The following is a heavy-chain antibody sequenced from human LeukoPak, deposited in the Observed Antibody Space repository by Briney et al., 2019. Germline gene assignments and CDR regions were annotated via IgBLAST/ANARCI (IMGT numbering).Heavy chain of an antibody. Sequence: GGSLRLSCAASGFTFSSYAMSWVRQAPGKGLVWVSLISSDGSTIIYADSVKGRFTISRDNAKSTLYLQMNSLRAEDTAVYYCARRSASGSYYFFDYWGQGTLVTVSS. CDR1: GFTFSSYA. V-gene: IGHV3-74*01. D-gene: IGHD3-10*01. J-gene: IGHJ4*02. CDR3: ARRSASGSYYFFDY. CDR2: ISSDGSTI.